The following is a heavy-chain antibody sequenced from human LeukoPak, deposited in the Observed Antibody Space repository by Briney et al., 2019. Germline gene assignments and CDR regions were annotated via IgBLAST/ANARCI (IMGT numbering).Heavy chain of an antibody. V-gene: IGHV3-23*01. CDR1: GFTFSSYA. J-gene: IGHJ4*02. CDR3: AKDQTPSKWELLSPGPIGY. CDR2: ISGSGGST. Sequence: GGSLRLSCAASGFTFSSYAMSWVRQAPGKGLEWVSAISGSGGSTYYADSVKGRFTISRDNSKNTLYLRMNSLRAEDTAVYYCAKDQTPSKWELLSPGPIGYWGQGTLVTVSS. D-gene: IGHD1-26*01.